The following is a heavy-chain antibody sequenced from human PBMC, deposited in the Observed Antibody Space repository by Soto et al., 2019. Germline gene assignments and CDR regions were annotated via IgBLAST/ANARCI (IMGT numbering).Heavy chain of an antibody. CDR3: SREVASGY. V-gene: IGHV3-30*03. J-gene: IGHJ4*02. Sequence: QVQLVESGGGVVQPGRSLRLSCAVSGFTVSTYGMHWVRQAPGKGLEWVAVISRDGGTKYYADSVKGRFTISRDNSRNTLSLDMNSLRGDDMAVYYCSREVASGYSGQGTLVTVSS. CDR2: ISRDGGTK. CDR1: GFTVSTYG. D-gene: IGHD3-10*01.